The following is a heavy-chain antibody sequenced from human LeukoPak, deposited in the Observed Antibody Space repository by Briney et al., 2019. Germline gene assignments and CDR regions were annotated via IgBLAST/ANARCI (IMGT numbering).Heavy chain of an antibody. J-gene: IGHJ4*02. CDR2: ISGSGGST. V-gene: IGHV3-23*01. D-gene: IGHD3-3*01. CDR1: GFTFSSYA. CDR3: AKVPHYDFWSGYSPFFDY. Sequence: GGSLRLSCAASGFTFSSYAMSRVRQAPGKGLEWVSAISGSGGSTYYADSVKGRFTISRDNSKNTLYLQMNSLRAEDTAVYYCAKVPHYDFWSGYSPFFDYWGQGTLVTVSS.